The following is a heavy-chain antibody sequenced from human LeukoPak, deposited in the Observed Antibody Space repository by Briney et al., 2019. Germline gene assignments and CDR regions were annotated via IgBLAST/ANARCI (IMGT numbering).Heavy chain of an antibody. J-gene: IGHJ6*02. D-gene: IGHD3-9*01. CDR3: ARDLSLNYDILTAYGMDV. CDR1: GFTFSSYA. Sequence: GGSLRLSCAASGFTFSSYAMHWVRQAPGKGLEWVAVISHDGSNNYYADSVKGRFTISRDNSKNTLYLQMNSLRAEDTAVYYCARDLSLNYDILTAYGMDVWGQGTTVTVSS. CDR2: ISHDGSNN. V-gene: IGHV3-30-3*01.